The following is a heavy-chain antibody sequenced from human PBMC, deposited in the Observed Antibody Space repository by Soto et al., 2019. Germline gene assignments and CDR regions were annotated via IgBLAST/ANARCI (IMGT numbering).Heavy chain of an antibody. Sequence: SVKVSCKASGGTFSSYAISWVRQAPGQGLEWMGGIIPIFGTANYAQKFQGRVTITADESTSTAYMELSSLRSEDTAVYYCAGTGIAAAMTRFDYWGQGTLVTVSS. CDR3: AGTGIAAAMTRFDY. CDR1: GGTFSSYA. J-gene: IGHJ4*02. V-gene: IGHV1-69*13. CDR2: IIPIFGTA. D-gene: IGHD6-13*01.